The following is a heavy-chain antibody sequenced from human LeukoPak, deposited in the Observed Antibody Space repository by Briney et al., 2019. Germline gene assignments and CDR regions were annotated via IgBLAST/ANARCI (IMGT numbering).Heavy chain of an antibody. J-gene: IGHJ6*04. CDR2: IIPISATA. D-gene: IGHD4-17*01. V-gene: IGHV1-69*06. CDR1: GGTFSGYA. Sequence: GASVKVSCKASGGTFSGYAINWVRQAPGQGLEWMGGIIPISATANYAQRFQGRVTITADKSTNTAYMELSSLRSEDTAVYYCARDLAYGDYYYYGMDVWGKGTTVTVSS. CDR3: ARDLAYGDYYYYGMDV.